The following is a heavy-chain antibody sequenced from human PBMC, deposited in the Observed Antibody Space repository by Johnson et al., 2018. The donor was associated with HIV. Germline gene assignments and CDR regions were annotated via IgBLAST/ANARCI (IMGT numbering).Heavy chain of an antibody. V-gene: IGHV3-30*03. CDR1: GFTFSHNW. Sequence: QVQLVESGGGVVQPGRSLRLSCAISGFTFSHNWMSWVRQAPGKGLEWVAVISYDGSNKYYADSVKGRFTISRDNSKNTLYLQMNSRRAEDTAVYYSATDGVVVVPGGWGAFDIWGEGTLVTVSS. D-gene: IGHD2-15*01. J-gene: IGHJ3*02. CDR3: ATDGVVVVPGGWGAFDI. CDR2: ISYDGSNK.